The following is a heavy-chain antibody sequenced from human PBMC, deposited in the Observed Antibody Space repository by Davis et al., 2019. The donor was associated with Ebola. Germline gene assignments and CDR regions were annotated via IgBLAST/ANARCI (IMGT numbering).Heavy chain of an antibody. CDR1: GFTFSGSA. CDR3: TSTLDGDYVDY. CDR2: IRSKANSYAA. V-gene: IGHV3-73*01. J-gene: IGHJ4*02. D-gene: IGHD4-17*01. Sequence: GGSLRLSCAASGFTFSGSAMHWVRQASGKGLEWVGRIRSKANSYAAAYAASVKGRLTISRDDSKNTAYLQMNSLKTEDTAVYYCTSTLDGDYVDYWGQGTLVTVSS.